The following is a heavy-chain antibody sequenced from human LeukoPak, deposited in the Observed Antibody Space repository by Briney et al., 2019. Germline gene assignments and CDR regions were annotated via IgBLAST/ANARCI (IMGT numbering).Heavy chain of an antibody. D-gene: IGHD2-8*01. CDR3: AKDRCSNGIGCYYYYMDV. J-gene: IGHJ6*03. V-gene: IGHV3-48*03. Sequence: PGGSLRLSCAASGFTFSSYEMNWVRQAPGKGLEWVSYISSSGSTIYYADSVKGRFSISRDSSKNILYLQMNGLRAEDTAVYYCAKDRCSNGIGCYYYYMDVWGKGTTVTISS. CDR1: GFTFSSYE. CDR2: ISSSGSTI.